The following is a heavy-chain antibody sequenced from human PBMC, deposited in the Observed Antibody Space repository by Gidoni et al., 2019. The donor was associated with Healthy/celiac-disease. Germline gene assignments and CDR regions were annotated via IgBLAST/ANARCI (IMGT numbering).Heavy chain of an antibody. CDR3: ARGWKPRVSGSYGRGDAFDI. CDR1: GGSFSGYY. D-gene: IGHD1-26*01. V-gene: IGHV4-34*01. J-gene: IGHJ3*02. CDR2: INHSGST. Sequence: QVQLQQWGAGLLKPSETLSLTCAVYGGSFSGYYWSWIRQAPGKGLEWIGEINHSGSTNYNPSLKSRVTISVDTSKNQFSLKLSSVTAADTAVYYCARGWKPRVSGSYGRGDAFDIWGQGTMVTVSS.